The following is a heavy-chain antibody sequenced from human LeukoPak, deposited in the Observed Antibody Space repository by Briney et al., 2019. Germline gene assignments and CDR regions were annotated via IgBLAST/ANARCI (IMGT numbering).Heavy chain of an antibody. CDR1: GFTFSSYG. V-gene: IGHV3-30*18. J-gene: IGHJ4*02. CDR3: AKSNSGSYHFYFDH. D-gene: IGHD1-26*01. Sequence: GGSLRLSRAASGFTFSSYGMHWVRQAPGKGLEWVAVISYDGSNKYYADSVKGRVTISRDNSKNTLYLQMNSLRAEDTALYYCAKSNSGSYHFYFDHWGQGTLVTVSS. CDR2: ISYDGSNK.